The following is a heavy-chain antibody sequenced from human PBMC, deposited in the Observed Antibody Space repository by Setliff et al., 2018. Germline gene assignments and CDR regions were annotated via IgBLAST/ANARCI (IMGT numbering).Heavy chain of an antibody. J-gene: IGHJ4*01. V-gene: IGHV4-38-2*02. Sequence: SETLSLTCTVSGYSISSGYIWGWIRQSPGKGLEWIGSIYNSGTTDSNPSLRSRLSMSIDTSNNQFSLKWRSVTVADKAVYYCARRGFCGGGSCFYFDYWGRGIPVTVSS. D-gene: IGHD2-15*01. CDR3: ARRGFCGGGSCFYFDY. CDR1: GYSISSGYI. CDR2: IYNSGTT.